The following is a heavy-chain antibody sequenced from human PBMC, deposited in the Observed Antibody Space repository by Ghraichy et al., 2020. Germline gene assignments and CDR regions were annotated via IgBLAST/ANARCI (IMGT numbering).Heavy chain of an antibody. CDR1: GFTFSSYG. CDR3: AKEHGLVGVAATGISA. V-gene: IGHV3-30*18. J-gene: IGHJ4*02. Sequence: GGSLRLSCAASGFTFSSYGMRWVRQAPGKGLEWVAIISYGGSNKYYADSVKGRFTISRDNSKNTLYLQMNSLRAEDTAVYYCAKEHGLVGVAATGISAWGQGTLVTVSS. D-gene: IGHD2-15*01. CDR2: ISYGGSNK.